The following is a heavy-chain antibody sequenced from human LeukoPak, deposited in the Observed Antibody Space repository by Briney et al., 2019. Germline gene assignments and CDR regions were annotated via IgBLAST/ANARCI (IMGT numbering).Heavy chain of an antibody. D-gene: IGHD3-10*01. J-gene: IGHJ4*02. Sequence: GGSLRLSCAASGFTFGGSAMHWVRQTSGKGLEWVGYIRSKTHNYATLYAASVKGRFTISRDDSKNTAYLQMNSLKTEDTAVYYCVRHAASGGSGVDHWGQGTLVTVSS. CDR2: IRSKTHNYAT. CDR3: VRHAASGGSGVDH. V-gene: IGHV3-73*01. CDR1: GFTFGGSA.